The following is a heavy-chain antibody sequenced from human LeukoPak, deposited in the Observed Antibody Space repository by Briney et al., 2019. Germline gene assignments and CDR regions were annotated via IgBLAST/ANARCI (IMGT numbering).Heavy chain of an antibody. CDR1: GGTFTSYA. V-gene: IGHV1-69*01. CDR2: IIPIFDTA. J-gene: IGHJ4*02. D-gene: IGHD3-22*01. CDR3: ARDRWPTYYYDSSGYPR. Sequence: SVKVSCKASGGTFTSYAIGWVRQAPGQGLEWMGGIIPIFDTANYAQKFQGRVTITADESTSTAYMELSSLRSEDTAVYYCARDRWPTYYYDSSGYPRWGQGTLVTVSS.